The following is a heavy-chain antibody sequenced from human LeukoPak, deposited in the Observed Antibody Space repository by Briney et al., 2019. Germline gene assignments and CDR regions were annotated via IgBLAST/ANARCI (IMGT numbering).Heavy chain of an antibody. Sequence: GGSLRLSCAASGFTFSSYAMSWVRQAPGKGLEWVSSISSSSSYIYYADSVKGRFTISRDNAKNSLYLQMNSLRAEDTAVYYCARDLVYYYDSSGYYEPRPYYFDYWGQGTLVTVSS. J-gene: IGHJ4*02. CDR1: GFTFSSYA. V-gene: IGHV3-21*01. CDR3: ARDLVYYYDSSGYYEPRPYYFDY. CDR2: ISSSSSYI. D-gene: IGHD3-22*01.